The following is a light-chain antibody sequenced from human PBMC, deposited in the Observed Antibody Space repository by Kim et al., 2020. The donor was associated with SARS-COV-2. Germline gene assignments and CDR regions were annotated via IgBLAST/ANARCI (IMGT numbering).Light chain of an antibody. Sequence: IQLTQSPSSLSASVGDRVTITCRASQGSRSYVAWYQQKPGKAPKLLIYAASTLHSGVPSRFSGRGSGTDFTLTITNLQPEDCATYYCQQLDTTAWTFGPGTKVDIK. J-gene: IGKJ1*01. CDR2: AAS. CDR3: QQLDTTAWT. V-gene: IGKV1-9*01. CDR1: QGSRSY.